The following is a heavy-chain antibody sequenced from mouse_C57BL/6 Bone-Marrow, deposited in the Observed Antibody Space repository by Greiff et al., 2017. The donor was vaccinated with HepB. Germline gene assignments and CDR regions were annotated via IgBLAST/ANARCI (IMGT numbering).Heavy chain of an antibody. CDR2: IYPGGGYT. V-gene: IGHV1-63*01. D-gene: IGHD2-12*01. CDR3: ARGHYSYYGFAY. J-gene: IGHJ3*01. CDR1: GYTFTNYW. Sequence: QVQLKQSGAELVRPGTSVKMSCKASGYTFTNYWIGWVKQRPGHGLEWIGDIYPGGGYTNYNEKFKGKATLTADKSSSTAYMQFSSLTSEDSAIYYCARGHYSYYGFAYWGKGTLVTVSA.